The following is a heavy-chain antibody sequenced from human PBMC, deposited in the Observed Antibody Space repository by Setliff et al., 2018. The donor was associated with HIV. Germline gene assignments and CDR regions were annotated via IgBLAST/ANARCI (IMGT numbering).Heavy chain of an antibody. J-gene: IGHJ4*02. Sequence: SETLSLTCAVSGYPISSGYYWGWIRQPPGKGLEWIGSIYHSGSTKHNPSLKSRVTISLDTSKNQFSLKLTSVTAADTAVYYCARHDIGGYYSLDYWGQGTLVTVSS. CDR2: IYHSGST. D-gene: IGHD3-22*01. V-gene: IGHV4-38-2*01. CDR1: GYPISSGYY. CDR3: ARHDIGGYYSLDY.